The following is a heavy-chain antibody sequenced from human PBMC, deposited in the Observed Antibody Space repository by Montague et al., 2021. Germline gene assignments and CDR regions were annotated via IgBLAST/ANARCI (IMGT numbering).Heavy chain of an antibody. CDR1: GFHFNSSA. Sequence: SRRLSCAASGFHFNSSAMHLFRQAPGKGLEWVAIISYDGSNKYYADSVKGRFTVSRDNSKNTLFLQMNSLRPEDTAVYYCARDPSYYGSGSPNWFDPWGQGTLVTVSS. D-gene: IGHD3-10*01. J-gene: IGHJ5*02. CDR3: ARDPSYYGSGSPNWFDP. V-gene: IGHV3-30*04. CDR2: ISYDGSNK.